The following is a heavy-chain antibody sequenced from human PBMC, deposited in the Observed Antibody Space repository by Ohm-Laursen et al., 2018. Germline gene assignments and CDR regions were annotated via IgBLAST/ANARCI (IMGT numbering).Heavy chain of an antibody. CDR3: ARVYSSAGIGGMDV. D-gene: IGHD5-18*01. CDR2: ISAYNGET. Sequence: GSSVKVSCKASGHTFTSYDISWVRQAPGQGLEWMGWISAYNGETNYAQKLQGRVTMTIDTSTSTAYMELRSLRSDDTAVYYCARVYSSAGIGGMDVWGQGTTVTVSS. V-gene: IGHV1-18*01. J-gene: IGHJ6*02. CDR1: GHTFTSYD.